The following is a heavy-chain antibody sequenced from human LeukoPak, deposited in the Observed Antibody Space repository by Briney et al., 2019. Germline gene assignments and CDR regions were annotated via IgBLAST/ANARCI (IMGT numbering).Heavy chain of an antibody. J-gene: IGHJ6*03. V-gene: IGHV1-69*05. CDR1: GGTFNTYT. Sequence: SVKVSCKASGGTFNTYTISWVRQAPGQGLEWMGGFIPIFGTPNHAQKFQGRVTITTDESTSTAYMELSSLRSEDTAVFYCAGGSGTSGYYYYMDVWGKGTTVTVSS. CDR2: FIPIFGTP. CDR3: AGGSGTSGYYYYMDV. D-gene: IGHD3-16*01.